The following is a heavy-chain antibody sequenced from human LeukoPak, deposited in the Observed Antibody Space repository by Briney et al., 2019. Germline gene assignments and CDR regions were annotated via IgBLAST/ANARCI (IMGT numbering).Heavy chain of an antibody. D-gene: IGHD3-22*01. V-gene: IGHV3-48*03. CDR3: AKELTPDRSGLDAFHI. Sequence: GGSLRLSCAASGFTFSDYEMDWVRQSPERGLEWVSYISSRGGTIYYADSVKGRFTISRDNAKNSLHLQMNSLRAEDTAIYYCAKELTPDRSGLDAFHIWGQGTMVTVSS. CDR2: ISSRGGTI. CDR1: GFTFSDYE. J-gene: IGHJ3*02.